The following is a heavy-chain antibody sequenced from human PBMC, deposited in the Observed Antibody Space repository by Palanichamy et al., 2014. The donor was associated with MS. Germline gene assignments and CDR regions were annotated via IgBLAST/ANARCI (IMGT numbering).Heavy chain of an antibody. CDR1: GGSISSYY. Sequence: QVQLQESGPGLVKPSETLSLTCTVSGGSISSYYWSWIRQPPREGTGVDWVYLLQWEHQLQPSLKSRVTISVDTSKNQFSLKLSSVTAADTAVYYCARPHSEGYYDSSGQGQWYFDLWGRGTLVTVSS. CDR2: LLQWEH. V-gene: IGHV4-59*08. J-gene: IGHJ2*01. CDR3: ARPHSEGYYDSSGQGQWYFDL. D-gene: IGHD3-22*01.